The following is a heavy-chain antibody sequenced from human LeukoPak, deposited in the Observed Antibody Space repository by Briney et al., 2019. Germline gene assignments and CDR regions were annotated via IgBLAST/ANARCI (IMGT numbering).Heavy chain of an antibody. CDR2: IIPIFGTA. D-gene: IGHD3-22*01. CDR3: AREKYYYDSSGYYATYYFDY. Sequence: SVKVSCKVSGYTLTELSMHWVRQAPGQGLEWMGGIIPIFGTANYAQKFQGRVTITADESTSTAYMELSSLRSEDTAVYYCAREKYYYDSSGYYATYYFDYWGQGTLVTVSS. V-gene: IGHV1-69*13. CDR1: GYTLTELS. J-gene: IGHJ4*02.